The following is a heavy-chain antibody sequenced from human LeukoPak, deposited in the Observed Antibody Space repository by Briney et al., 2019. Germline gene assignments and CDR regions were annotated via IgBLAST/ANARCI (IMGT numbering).Heavy chain of an antibody. CDR3: AREGGPYRPLDY. Sequence: PSGTLSLTCGVSGGSISTTNWWTWVRQPPGEGLEWIGEVQLSGRTHYNPSLESRVTMSVDMSENHISLRLTSVTAADTAVYYCAREGGPYRPLDYSGQGTLVTVSS. V-gene: IGHV4-4*02. CDR2: VQLSGRT. J-gene: IGHJ4*02. CDR1: GGSISTTNW.